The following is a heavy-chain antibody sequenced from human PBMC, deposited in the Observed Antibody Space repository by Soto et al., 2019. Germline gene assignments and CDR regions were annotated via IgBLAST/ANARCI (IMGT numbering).Heavy chain of an antibody. Sequence: PGGSLRLSCAASGFTFSSYAMSWVRQTPGKGLEWVSASSGSGGNTHYADSVKGRFTISRDNAKSTLYLQMNSLRAEDTAVYYCAKDNVAARPFTWFVPWGQGILVTVSS. CDR2: SSGSGGNT. CDR1: GFTFSSYA. CDR3: AKDNVAARPFTWFVP. D-gene: IGHD6-6*01. J-gene: IGHJ5*02. V-gene: IGHV3-23*01.